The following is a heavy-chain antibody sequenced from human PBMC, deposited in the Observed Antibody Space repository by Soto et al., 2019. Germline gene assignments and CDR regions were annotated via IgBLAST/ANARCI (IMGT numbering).Heavy chain of an antibody. D-gene: IGHD4-17*01. CDR2: INYSGRT. V-gene: IGHV4-39*01. CDR1: GGSIIDSSHY. J-gene: IGHJ4*02. CDR3: ARHFGNYGDWAFDF. Sequence: PSETLSLTCTFSGGSIIDSSHYWAWIRKPPGKGLEWIATINYSGRTYYNPSLRSRVTISVDTSRDQFSLNLNSVTAADTAVYYCARHFGNYGDWAFDFWGQGTLVTVSS.